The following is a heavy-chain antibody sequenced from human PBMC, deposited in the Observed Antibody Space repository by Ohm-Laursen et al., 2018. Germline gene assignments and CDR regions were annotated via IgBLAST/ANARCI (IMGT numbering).Heavy chain of an antibody. J-gene: IGHJ1*01. CDR2: LYSGGTI. Sequence: SLRLSCTASGFTVSTYYMSWVRQAPGKGLEWVSTLYSGGTIRYADSVKGRFIISRDNSENTVFFQMNSLRVEDTAVYYCARDDDTTGHYSYFQHWGQGSLVTVSS. CDR3: ARDDDTTGHYSYFQH. D-gene: IGHD3-22*01. V-gene: IGHV3-66*01. CDR1: GFTVSTYY.